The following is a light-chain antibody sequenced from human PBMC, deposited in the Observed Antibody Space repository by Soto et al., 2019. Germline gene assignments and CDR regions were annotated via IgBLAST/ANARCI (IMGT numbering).Light chain of an antibody. V-gene: IGKV3D-15*01. CDR1: QSVSSN. Sequence: EIVMTQSPTILSVSPGERATLSCRASQSVSSNLAWYQQRTGRAPRLLIYAASRRATGIPDRFSGSGSGTDFTLTISRLEPEDLAVYYCQQYDYSVWTFGQGTKVDIK. J-gene: IGKJ1*01. CDR2: AAS. CDR3: QQYDYSVWT.